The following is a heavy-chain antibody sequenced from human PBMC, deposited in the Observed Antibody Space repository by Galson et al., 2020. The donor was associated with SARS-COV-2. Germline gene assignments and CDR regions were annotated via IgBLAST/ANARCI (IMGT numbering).Heavy chain of an antibody. Sequence: GASVKVSCKVSGYTLTELSMHWVRQAPGKGLEWMGGFDPEDGETIYAQKFQGRVTMTEDTSTDTAYMELSSLRSEDTAVYYCATTAMVRGVIESWFDPWGQGTLVTVSS. V-gene: IGHV1-24*01. CDR1: GYTLTELS. J-gene: IGHJ5*02. CDR3: ATTAMVRGVIESWFDP. CDR2: FDPEDGET. D-gene: IGHD3-10*01.